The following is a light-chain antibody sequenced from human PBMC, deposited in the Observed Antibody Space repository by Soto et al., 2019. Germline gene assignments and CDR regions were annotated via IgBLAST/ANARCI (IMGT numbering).Light chain of an antibody. V-gene: IGLV2-14*01. CDR3: SSYTRNSTPVV. Sequence: QSVLTQPASVSGSPGQSITISCTGTSSDVGGYNYVSWYQQHPGKAPKLMIYEVSNRPSGVSDRFSGSKSGNTGSLTNSGLQAEDEADYYCSSYTRNSTPVVFGTGTKVTVL. CDR2: EVS. CDR1: SSDVGGYNY. J-gene: IGLJ1*01.